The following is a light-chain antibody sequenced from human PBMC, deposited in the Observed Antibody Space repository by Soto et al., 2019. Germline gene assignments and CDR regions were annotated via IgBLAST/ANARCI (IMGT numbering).Light chain of an antibody. CDR3: QQYDSLLRAT. CDR1: EDINNY. Sequence: DIQMTQSPSSLSASIGDRVTLTCRATEDINNYLAWFQQKPGKVPKLLIYGASNLVTGVPSRFSGSGSGTHFTFTISNLQPEDIATYYCQQYDSLLRATFGGGTKVDIK. V-gene: IGKV1-33*01. CDR2: GAS. J-gene: IGKJ4*01.